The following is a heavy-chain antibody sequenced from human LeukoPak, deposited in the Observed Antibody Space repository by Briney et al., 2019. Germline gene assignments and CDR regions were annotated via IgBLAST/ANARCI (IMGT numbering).Heavy chain of an antibody. CDR2: INPNSGGT. J-gene: IGHJ4*02. D-gene: IGHD5-24*01. CDR3: ARGSEMATQAYFDY. V-gene: IGHV1-2*02. Sequence: ASVEVSCKASGYTFTGYYMHWVRQAPGQGIEWMGWINPNSGGTNYAQKFQGRVTMTRDTSSSTAYMELSRLRSDDTAVYYCARGSEMATQAYFDYWGQGTLVTVSS. CDR1: GYTFTGYY.